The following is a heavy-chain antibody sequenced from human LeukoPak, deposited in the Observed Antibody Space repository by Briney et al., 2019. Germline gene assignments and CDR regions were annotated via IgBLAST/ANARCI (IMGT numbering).Heavy chain of an antibody. V-gene: IGHV1-69*13. CDR1: GGTFSSYA. D-gene: IGHD2-2*01. Sequence: GASVKVSCKASGGTFSSYAISWVRQATGQGLEWMGGIIPIFGTANYAQKFQGRVTITADESTSTAYMELSSLRSEDTAVYYCARGGYCSSTSCYDWFDPWGQGTLVTVSS. CDR2: IIPIFGTA. CDR3: ARGGYCSSTSCYDWFDP. J-gene: IGHJ5*02.